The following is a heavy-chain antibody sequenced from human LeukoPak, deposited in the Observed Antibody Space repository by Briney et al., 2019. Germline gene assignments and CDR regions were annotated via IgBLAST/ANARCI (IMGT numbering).Heavy chain of an antibody. CDR1: GFIFSSYS. CDR3: ATDYDFGGRFDY. CDR2: ISSSSNYI. D-gene: IGHD3-3*01. J-gene: IGHJ4*02. V-gene: IGHV3-21*01. Sequence: GGSLRLSCAASGFIFSSYSINWVRQAPGKGLEWVSSISSSSNYIYYADSVKGRFTISRDNAKNSLYLQMNSLRAEDTAVYYCATDYDFGGRFDYWGQGTLVTVSS.